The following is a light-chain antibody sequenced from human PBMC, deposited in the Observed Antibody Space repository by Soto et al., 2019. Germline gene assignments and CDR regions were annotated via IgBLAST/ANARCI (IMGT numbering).Light chain of an antibody. CDR3: SSYTGLSSLYV. CDR1: SSDVGGYNF. Sequence: QSALTQPASVSGSPGQTITISCSGTSSDVGGYNFVSWYQHHPDKAPKLMIYDVNNRPSGVSNRFSGSKSGNTASLTISGLQAEHEADYYCSSYTGLSSLYVFGTGTKVTVL. CDR2: DVN. J-gene: IGLJ1*01. V-gene: IGLV2-14*03.